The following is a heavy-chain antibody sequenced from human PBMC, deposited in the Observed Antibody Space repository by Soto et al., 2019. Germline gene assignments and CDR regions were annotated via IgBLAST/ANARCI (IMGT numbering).Heavy chain of an antibody. CDR1: GFTFSSYA. Sequence: GGSLRLSCAASGFTFSSYAMSWVRQAPGKGLEWVAAITDDGSNTYYADSVKGRFTISRDNSKNTLYLQMNSLRAEDTAVYYCAKADPGDAFDIWGQGTMVTVSS. V-gene: IGHV3-30*04. CDR2: ITDDGSNT. CDR3: AKADPGDAFDI. J-gene: IGHJ3*02.